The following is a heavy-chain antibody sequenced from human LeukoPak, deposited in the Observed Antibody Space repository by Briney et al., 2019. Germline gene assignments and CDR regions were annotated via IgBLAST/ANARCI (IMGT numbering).Heavy chain of an antibody. D-gene: IGHD3-9*01. CDR1: GGSISSYY. Sequence: SETLSLTCTVSGGSISSYYWGWIRQPPGKGLEWIGYIYYSGSTNYNPSLKSRVTISVDTSKNQFSLKLSFVTAADTAVYYCARGYYDILTSDAFDIWGQGTMVTVSS. CDR3: ARGYYDILTSDAFDI. J-gene: IGHJ3*02. V-gene: IGHV4-59*01. CDR2: IYYSGST.